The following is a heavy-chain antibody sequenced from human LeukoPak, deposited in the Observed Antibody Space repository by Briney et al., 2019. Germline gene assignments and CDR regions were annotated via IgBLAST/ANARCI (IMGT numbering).Heavy chain of an antibody. CDR2: IIRIFGKA. CDR1: GGTFSNYA. CDR3: ARADVDIVATNPEDYYYYMDV. V-gene: IGHV1-69*06. D-gene: IGHD5-12*01. J-gene: IGHJ6*03. Sequence: ASVKVSCKASGGTFSNYAISWVRQAPGQGLEWMGGIIRIFGKANYAQKFQGRVTITADKSTGTAYMELSSLRSEDTAVYYCARADVDIVATNPEDYYYYMDVWGKGTTVTVSS.